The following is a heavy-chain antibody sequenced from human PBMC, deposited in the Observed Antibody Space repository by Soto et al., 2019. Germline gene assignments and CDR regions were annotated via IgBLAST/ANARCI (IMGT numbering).Heavy chain of an antibody. CDR3: ARVELIAGYGMDV. V-gene: IGHV3-53*01. CDR2: IYSGGST. CDR1: GFTVSKNY. J-gene: IGHJ6*02. Sequence: WRPLRLSCAASGFTVSKNYMSWVRQAPGKGLEWVSVIYSGGSTYYADSVKGRFTISRDNSKNTLYLQMNSLRAEDTAVYYCARVELIAGYGMDVWGQGTTVIAS. D-gene: IGHD1-26*01.